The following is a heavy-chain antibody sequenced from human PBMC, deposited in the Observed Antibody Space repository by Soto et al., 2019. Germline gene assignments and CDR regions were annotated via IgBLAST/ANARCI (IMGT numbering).Heavy chain of an antibody. CDR2: ISYDGSNK. D-gene: IGHD6-13*01. J-gene: IGHJ4*02. CDR3: AREGWDIAAVGTSLLFDY. Sequence: QVQLVESGGGVVQPGRSLRLSCAASGFTFSSYAMHWVRQAPGKGLEWVAVISYDGSNKYYADSVKGRFTISRDNSKNTLYLQMNSLRAEDTAVYYCAREGWDIAAVGTSLLFDYWGQGTLVTVSS. CDR1: GFTFSSYA. V-gene: IGHV3-30-3*01.